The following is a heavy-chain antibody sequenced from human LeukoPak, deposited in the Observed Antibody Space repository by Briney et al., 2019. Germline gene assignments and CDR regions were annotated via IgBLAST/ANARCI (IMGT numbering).Heavy chain of an antibody. D-gene: IGHD3-3*01. CDR3: AGTDSYDFWSEDAFDI. V-gene: IGHV1-18*01. CDR2: ISAYNGNT. Sequence: ASVKVSCKASGYTFTSYGISWVRPAPGQGLEWMGWISAYNGNTNYAQKLQGRVTMTTDTSTSTAYMELRSLRSDDTAVYYCAGTDSYDFWSEDAFDIWGQGTMVTVSS. CDR1: GYTFTSYG. J-gene: IGHJ3*02.